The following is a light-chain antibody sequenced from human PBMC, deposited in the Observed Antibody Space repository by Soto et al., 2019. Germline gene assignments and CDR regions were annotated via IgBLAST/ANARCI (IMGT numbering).Light chain of an antibody. J-gene: IGLJ2*01. CDR3: CSYAGSYTLV. V-gene: IGLV2-11*01. CDR2: DVS. Sequence: QSVLTQPASVSGSPGQSITLSCSGTSSDVGGYNYVSWYQQHPGKAPKLMIYDVSKRPSGVPDRFSGSKSGNTASLTISGLQAEDEADYYCCSYAGSYTLVFGGGTKLTVL. CDR1: SSDVGGYNY.